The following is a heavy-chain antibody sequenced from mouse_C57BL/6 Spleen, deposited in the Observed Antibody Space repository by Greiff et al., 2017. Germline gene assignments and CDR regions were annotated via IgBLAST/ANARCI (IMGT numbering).Heavy chain of an antibody. CDR2: IHPNSGST. CDR1: GYTFTSYW. Sequence: QVQLQQPGAELVKPGASVKLSCKASGYTFTSYWMHWVKQRPGQGLEWIGMIHPNSGSTNYNEKFKSKATLTVDKSSSTAYMQLSSLTSEDSAVYYCARSRSTRYAMDYWGQGTSVTVSS. CDR3: ARSRSTRYAMDY. D-gene: IGHD2-1*01. V-gene: IGHV1-64*01. J-gene: IGHJ4*01.